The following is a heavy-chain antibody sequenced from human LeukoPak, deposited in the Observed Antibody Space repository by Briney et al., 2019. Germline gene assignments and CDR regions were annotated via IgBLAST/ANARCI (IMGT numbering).Heavy chain of an antibody. Sequence: GGSLRLSCAASGFTFSSYWMSWVRQAPGKGPEWVANIKQDGSEKYYVDSVKGRFTISRDNAKNSLYLQMNSLRAEDTAVYYCARESRYQLKDPWGQGTLVTVSS. CDR1: GFTFSSYW. V-gene: IGHV3-7*01. J-gene: IGHJ5*02. CDR3: ARESRYQLKDP. CDR2: IKQDGSEK. D-gene: IGHD2-2*01.